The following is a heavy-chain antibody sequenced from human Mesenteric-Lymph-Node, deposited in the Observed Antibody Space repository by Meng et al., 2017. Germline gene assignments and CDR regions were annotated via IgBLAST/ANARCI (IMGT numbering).Heavy chain of an antibody. CDR3: AREGRYCSGGSCYSEGYYYYGMDV. CDR1: GFTVSSNY. D-gene: IGHD2-15*01. J-gene: IGHJ6*02. V-gene: IGHV3-66*01. Sequence: GESLKISCAAPGFTVSSNYMNWVRQAPGKGLEWVSGINWNGGSTGYADSVKGRFTISRDNSKNTLYLQMNSLRAEDTAVYYCAREGRYCSGGSCYSEGYYYYGMDVWGQGTTVTVSS. CDR2: INWNGGST.